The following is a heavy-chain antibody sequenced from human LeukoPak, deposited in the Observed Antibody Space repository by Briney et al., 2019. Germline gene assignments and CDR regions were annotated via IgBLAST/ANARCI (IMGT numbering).Heavy chain of an antibody. CDR2: ITAFNDDT. V-gene: IGHV1-18*01. D-gene: IGHD3-10*01. Sequence: ASVKVSCKASGSTFTSYGISWVRQAPGQGLEWMEWITAFNDDTIYAQKLQSRVTMTTDTSTSTAYMELRSLRSEDAAVYYCARVPLAWFGESSDAFDIWGQGAMVTVSS. CDR1: GSTFTSYG. J-gene: IGHJ3*02. CDR3: ARVPLAWFGESSDAFDI.